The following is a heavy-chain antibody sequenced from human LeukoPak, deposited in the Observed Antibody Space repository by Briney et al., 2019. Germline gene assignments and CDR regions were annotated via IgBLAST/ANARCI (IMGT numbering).Heavy chain of an antibody. J-gene: IGHJ4*02. CDR3: ARDRGVVDTAHIDY. CDR1: GFTFSTYS. V-gene: IGHV3-48*04. D-gene: IGHD5-18*01. Sequence: GGSLRLSCAASGFTFSTYSMNWVRQAPGKGLEWVSYISSSSTIHYADSVKGRFTVSRDNAKNSLYLQMNSLRAEDTAVYYCARDRGVVDTAHIDYWGQGTLVTVSS. CDR2: ISSSSTI.